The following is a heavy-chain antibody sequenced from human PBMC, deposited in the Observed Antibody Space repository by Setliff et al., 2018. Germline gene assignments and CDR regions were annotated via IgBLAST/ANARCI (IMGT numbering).Heavy chain of an antibody. CDR1: DGSLRTYY. J-gene: IGHJ4*02. Sequence: SETLSLTCTVSDGSLRTYYWSWIRQPPGKGLEFIGYVYYSGTASYSPSLRSRLTITVDTSKNQFSLKLRSVTAADTAVYYCARGGTFRYFDFWGQGAPVTVSS. V-gene: IGHV4-59*01. CDR3: ARGGTFRYFDF. CDR2: VYYSGTA. D-gene: IGHD5-12*01.